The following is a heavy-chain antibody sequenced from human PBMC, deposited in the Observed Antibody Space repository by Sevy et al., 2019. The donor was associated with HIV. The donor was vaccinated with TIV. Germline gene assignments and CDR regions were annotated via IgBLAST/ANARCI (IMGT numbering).Heavy chain of an antibody. CDR1: GFTFSSYG. V-gene: IGHV3-30*18. Sequence: GGSLRLSCAASGFTFSSYGMHWVRQAPGKGLEWVAVISYDGSDNFYADSVKGRFTSSRDNAKNTVYLQMNSLGPEDAAVYYCEKDLLGDYYDSSGVLDYWGQGTLVTVSS. CDR3: EKDLLGDYYDSSGVLDY. CDR2: ISYDGSDN. J-gene: IGHJ4*02. D-gene: IGHD3-22*01.